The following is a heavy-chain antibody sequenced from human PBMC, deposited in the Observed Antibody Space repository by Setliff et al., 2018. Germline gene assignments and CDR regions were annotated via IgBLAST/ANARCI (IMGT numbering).Heavy chain of an antibody. Sequence: PSETLSLTCNVSGGSITSGNNYGGWIRQPPGKGLEWIGSVYYSGTTYYNPSLNSRLTISVDTSKNQFSLKLSSVTAADTAVYYCARAQTSHYYYYYGMDVWGQGTTVTVSS. CDR2: VYYSGTT. V-gene: IGHV4-39*07. CDR1: GGSITSGNNY. CDR3: ARAQTSHYYYYYGMDV. J-gene: IGHJ6*02.